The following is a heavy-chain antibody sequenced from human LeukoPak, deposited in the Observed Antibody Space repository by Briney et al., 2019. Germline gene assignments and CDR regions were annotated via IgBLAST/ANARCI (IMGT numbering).Heavy chain of an antibody. J-gene: IGHJ4*02. D-gene: IGHD2-2*02. CDR3: ARVVPAAIHLGVDY. CDR2: ISAYNGNT. V-gene: IGHV1-18*01. Sequence: GASVKVSCKASGYTFTSYGISWVRQAPGQGLEWMGWISAYNGNTNYAQKLQGRVTMTTDTSTSTAYMELRSLRSDDTAVYYCARVVPAAIHLGVDYWGQGTLVTVSS. CDR1: GYTFTSYG.